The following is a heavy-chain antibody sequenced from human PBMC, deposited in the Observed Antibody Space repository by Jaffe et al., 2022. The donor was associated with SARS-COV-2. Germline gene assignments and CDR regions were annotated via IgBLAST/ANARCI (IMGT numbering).Heavy chain of an antibody. CDR2: IYTSGST. V-gene: IGHV4-61*02. Sequence: QVQLQESGPGLVKPSQTLSLTCTVSGGSISSGSYYWSWIRQPAGKGLEWIGRIYTSGSTNYNPSLKSRVTISVDTSKNQFSLKLSSVTAADTAVYYCARFGGYSGYVGYGDVWGQGTTVTVSS. CDR1: GGSISSGSYY. J-gene: IGHJ6*02. D-gene: IGHD5-12*01. CDR3: ARFGGYSGYVGYGDV.